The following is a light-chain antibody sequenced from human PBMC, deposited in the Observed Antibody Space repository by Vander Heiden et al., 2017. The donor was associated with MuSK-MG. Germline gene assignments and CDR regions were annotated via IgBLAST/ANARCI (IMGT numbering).Light chain of an antibody. V-gene: IGKV3-11*01. J-gene: IGKJ4*01. CDR1: QNLNGY. CDR3: QHRSTSRT. Sequence: EIVFTQTQATLSLSPTERATLSCRASQNLNGYLDWYQHKPGQAPRLLISVASNSATGIPGRFSGSGSATDFTLTSSIREPEDCAVYYWQHRSTSRTFGGGTKVEMK. CDR2: VAS.